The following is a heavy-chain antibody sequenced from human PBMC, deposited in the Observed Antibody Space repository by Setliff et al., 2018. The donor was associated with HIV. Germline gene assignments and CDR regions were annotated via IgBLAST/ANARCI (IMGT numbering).Heavy chain of an antibody. J-gene: IGHJ4*02. CDR2: IYYSEST. CDR1: GASIRSHY. CDR3: ARNRVPSSL. D-gene: IGHD3-10*01. Sequence: SETLSLTCTVSGASIRSHYWSWIRRPPGKRLEWIGNIYYSESTYYNPSLKSRVTISVDTSKNQFSLKLSSVTAADTAVYYCARNRVPSSLWGQGTLVTVSS. V-gene: IGHV4-59*11.